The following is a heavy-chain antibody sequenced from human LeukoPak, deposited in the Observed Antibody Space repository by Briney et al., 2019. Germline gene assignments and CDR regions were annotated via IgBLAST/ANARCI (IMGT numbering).Heavy chain of an antibody. V-gene: IGHV4-59*08. CDR1: TGSIRSYY. CDR3: ARHGVPRRLGYTPWELTREWYFDL. D-gene: IGHD1-26*01. Sequence: SETLSLTCSVSTGSIRSYYWAWVRQTPGKGLEWMGYIHDTRGTRYTPSLQSRVTISIDTSKNQVFLKVNSVTAADTAVYYCARHGVPRRLGYTPWELTREWYFDLWGRGTLVTVSS. J-gene: IGHJ2*01. CDR2: IHDTRGT.